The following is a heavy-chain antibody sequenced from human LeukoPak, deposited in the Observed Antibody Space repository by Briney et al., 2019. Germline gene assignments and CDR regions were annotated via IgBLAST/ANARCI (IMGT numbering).Heavy chain of an antibody. D-gene: IGHD5-12*01. CDR2: IGGSGVT. CDR3: AKARGHPWPSYYFDY. J-gene: IGHJ4*02. Sequence: PGGSLRLSCAASGFTFGTYAITWVRQAPGKGLEWVSGIGGSGVTYYADSVRGRFTMSRDNSQNTLFLQMNSLRVEDTAVYYCAKARGHPWPSYYFDYWGQGTLVTVSS. V-gene: IGHV3-23*01. CDR1: GFTFGTYA.